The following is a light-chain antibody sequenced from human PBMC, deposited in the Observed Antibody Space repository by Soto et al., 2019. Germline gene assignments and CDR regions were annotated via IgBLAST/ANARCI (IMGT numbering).Light chain of an antibody. CDR2: DAS. J-gene: IGKJ1*01. CDR1: QSISSW. V-gene: IGKV1-5*01. Sequence: DIQITQSPSTLSASVGDRVTITCRASQSISSWLAWYQQKPGKAPKFLIYDASSLESGVPSRFSGSGSGTEFTLTISSLQPDDFATYYCQQYNSYSQTFGQGTKV. CDR3: QQYNSYSQT.